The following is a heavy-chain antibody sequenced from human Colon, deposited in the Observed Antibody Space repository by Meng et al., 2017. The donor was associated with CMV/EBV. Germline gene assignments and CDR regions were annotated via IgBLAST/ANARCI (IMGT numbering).Heavy chain of an antibody. D-gene: IGHD1-26*01. CDR3: VSRLVGATTGFWFDP. CDR1: GGSFSGYY. CDR2: INHSGST. V-gene: IGHV4-34*01. Sequence: SETLSLTCAVYGGSFSGYYWSWIRQPPGKGLEWIGEINHSGSTNYNPSLKSRVTISVDTSKNQFSLKLSSVTAADTAVYYCVSRLVGATTGFWFDPWGQGTLVTRLL. J-gene: IGHJ5*02.